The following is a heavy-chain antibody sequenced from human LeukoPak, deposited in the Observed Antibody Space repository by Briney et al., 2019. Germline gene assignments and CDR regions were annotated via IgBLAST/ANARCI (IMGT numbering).Heavy chain of an antibody. CDR2: IRYDGSNK. J-gene: IGHJ4*02. Sequence: GGSLRLSCAASGFTFSSYGMHWVRQAPGKGLEWVAFIRYDGSNKYYADSVKGRFTISRDNAKNSLYLQMNSLRAEDMAVYYCASPYSSRWYELCYWGQGTLVTVSS. V-gene: IGHV3-30*02. D-gene: IGHD6-13*01. CDR3: ASPYSSRWYELCY. CDR1: GFTFSSYG.